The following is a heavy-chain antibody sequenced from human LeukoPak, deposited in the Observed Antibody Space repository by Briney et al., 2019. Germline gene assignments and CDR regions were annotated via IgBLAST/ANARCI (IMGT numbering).Heavy chain of an antibody. CDR1: GYTFTSYA. CDR2: INAGNGNT. V-gene: IGHV1-3*03. Sequence: ASVKVSCKASGYTFTSYAMHWVRQAPGQRLEWMGWINAGNGNTKYSQEFQGRVTITRDTSASTAYMELSSLRSEDMAVYYCARGPSIAAAGTYYYYYYMDVWGKGTTVTVSS. CDR3: ARGPSIAAAGTYYYYYYMDV. J-gene: IGHJ6*03. D-gene: IGHD6-13*01.